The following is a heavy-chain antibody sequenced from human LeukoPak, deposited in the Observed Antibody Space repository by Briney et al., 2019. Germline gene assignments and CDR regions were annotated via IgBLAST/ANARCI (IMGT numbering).Heavy chain of an antibody. J-gene: IGHJ4*02. CDR3: ARDIYYGSGNFDY. V-gene: IGHV3-48*03. Sequence: GGSLRPSCAASGFTFSSYEMNWVRQAPGKGLEWVSYISGSGGTIHYADSVKGRFTISRDNAKNSLFLQMNSLRAEDTAVYYCARDIYYGSGNFDYWGQGTLVTVSS. CDR2: ISGSGGTI. CDR1: GFTFSSYE. D-gene: IGHD3-10*01.